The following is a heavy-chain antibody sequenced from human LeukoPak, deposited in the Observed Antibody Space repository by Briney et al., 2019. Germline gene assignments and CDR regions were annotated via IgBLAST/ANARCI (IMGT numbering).Heavy chain of an antibody. V-gene: IGHV3-21*01. J-gene: IGHJ6*02. CDR2: ISSSSSYI. D-gene: IGHD6-6*01. Sequence: TGGSLRLSCAASGFTFSSYSMNWVRQAPGKGLEWVSSISSSSSYIYYADSVKGRFTISRDNAKNSLYLQMNSLRAEDTAVYYCAREGYSSSSFYYYYGMDVWGQGTTVTVSS. CDR1: GFTFSSYS. CDR3: AREGYSSSSFYYYYGMDV.